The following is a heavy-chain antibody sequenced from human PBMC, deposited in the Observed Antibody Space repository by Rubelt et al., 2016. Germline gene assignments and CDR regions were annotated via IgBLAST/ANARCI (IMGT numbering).Heavy chain of an antibody. CDR2: IDWDDDK. Sequence: QVTLRESGPALVKPTQTLTLTCTFSGFSLSTSGMCVSWIRQPPGKALEWLARIDWDDDKYYSTSLKTRLPIAKDTSKNQVVLTMTDMDPVDTATYYCARTQTETEPDYWGQGTLVTVSS. CDR3: ARTQTETEPDY. J-gene: IGHJ4*02. V-gene: IGHV2-70*15. D-gene: IGHD1-1*01. CDR1: GFSLSTSGMC.